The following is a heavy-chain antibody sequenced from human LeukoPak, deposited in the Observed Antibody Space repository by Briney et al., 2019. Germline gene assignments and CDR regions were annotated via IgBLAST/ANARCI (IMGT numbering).Heavy chain of an antibody. CDR3: ARWHSSSWPNWFDP. CDR1: GGSISNYF. D-gene: IGHD6-13*01. V-gene: IGHV4-59*05. CDR2: IYYSGST. J-gene: IGHJ5*02. Sequence: SETLSLTCNVSGGSISNYFWSWIRQPPGKGLEWIGSIYYSGSTYYNPSLKSRVTISVDTSKNQFSLKLSSVTAADTAVYYCARWHSSSWPNWFDPWGQGTLVTVSS.